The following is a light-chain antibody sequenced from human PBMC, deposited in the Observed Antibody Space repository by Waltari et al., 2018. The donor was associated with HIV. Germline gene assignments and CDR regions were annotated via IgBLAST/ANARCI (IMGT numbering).Light chain of an antibody. CDR2: STN. J-gene: IGLJ3*02. V-gene: IGLV1-44*01. CDR3: ATWDDSLNGHV. Sequence: QSVLTQPPSASGTPGQRVTISCSGTSPNIGSHTVDWYQQLTGAAPKLLIYSTNQRPSGVPDRVAGSKSGTSASLAISGLQSEDEADYFCATWDDSLNGHVFGGGTKLTV. CDR1: SPNIGSHT.